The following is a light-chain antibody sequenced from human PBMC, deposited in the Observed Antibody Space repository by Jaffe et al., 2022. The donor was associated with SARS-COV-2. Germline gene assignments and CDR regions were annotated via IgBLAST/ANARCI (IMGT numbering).Light chain of an antibody. CDR3: QAWDSSTAV. Sequence: SYDLTQPPSVSVSPGQTASITCSGDKLGDQYASWYQQKSGQSPVLVIYQDTKRPSGIPERFSGSSSGNTATLTISGTQAMDEADYYCQAWDSSTAVFGGGTKLTVL. CDR2: QDT. CDR1: KLGDQY. V-gene: IGLV3-1*01. J-gene: IGLJ2*01.